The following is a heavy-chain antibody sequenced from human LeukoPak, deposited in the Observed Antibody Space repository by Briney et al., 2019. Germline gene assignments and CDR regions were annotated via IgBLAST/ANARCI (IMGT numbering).Heavy chain of an antibody. CDR3: ARVVASTSIDS. CDR2: IFHSGSV. CDR1: AYSISSGYF. J-gene: IGHJ4*02. Sequence: PSETLSLTCTVSAYSISSGYFWGWIRQPPGKGPEWIGSIFHSGSVYYNPSLQSRVTISVDTSTNRFSLKLTSVTAADTALYYCARVVASTSIDSWGQGTLVTVSS. D-gene: IGHD2-15*01. V-gene: IGHV4-38-2*02.